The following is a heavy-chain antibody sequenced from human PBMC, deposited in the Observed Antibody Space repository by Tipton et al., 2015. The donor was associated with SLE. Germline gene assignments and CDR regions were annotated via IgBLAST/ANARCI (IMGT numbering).Heavy chain of an antibody. J-gene: IGHJ4*02. V-gene: IGHV3-23*01. CDR1: GFTFTSFA. D-gene: IGHD3-16*02. CDR2: ISSSDGTT. CDR3: AKEKGRGFIRLSHFDF. Sequence: LRLSCAASGFTFTSFAASWVRQAPGKGLECVSSISSSDGTTYYADSVKGRFTISRDNSKNTLYLQMNSLRVEDTAVYYCAKEKGRGFIRLSHFDFWGQGTLVTVSS.